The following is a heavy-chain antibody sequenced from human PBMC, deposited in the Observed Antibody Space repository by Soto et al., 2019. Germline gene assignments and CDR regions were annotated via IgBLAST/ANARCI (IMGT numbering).Heavy chain of an antibody. J-gene: IGHJ4*02. CDR2: INAAKGDT. V-gene: IGHV1-3*01. CDR3: ARGTCSGSSCYSSHFDS. Sequence: QVQLVQSGAEVKKPGASVKISCKASGYTFTSYAMHWVRQAPGQRLEWMGWINAAKGDTKYSQKFQGRVTITRDTSASTAYMELGSLRSEDTAVYYCARGTCSGSSCYSSHFDSWGQGTLVTVSS. D-gene: IGHD2-15*01. CDR1: GYTFTSYA.